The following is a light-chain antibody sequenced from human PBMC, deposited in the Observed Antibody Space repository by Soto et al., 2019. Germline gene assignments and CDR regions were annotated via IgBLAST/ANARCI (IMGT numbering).Light chain of an antibody. CDR1: SSNIGSSS. CDR3: ATWDDSLNGVV. J-gene: IGLJ2*01. V-gene: IGLV1-44*01. CDR2: SSN. Sequence: QSVLTQPPSASGTPGQRVTISCSGSSSNIGSSSVNWYQRLPGTAPKLLIYSSNQRPSGVPDRFSGSKSGTSTSLAISGLQSGDEADYYCATWDDSLNGVVFGGETKLTVL.